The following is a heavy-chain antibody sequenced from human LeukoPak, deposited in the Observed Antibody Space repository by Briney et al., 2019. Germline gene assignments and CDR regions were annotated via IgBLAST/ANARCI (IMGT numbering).Heavy chain of an antibody. D-gene: IGHD2/OR15-2a*01. V-gene: IGHV4-39*07. CDR1: GGSISTSNYY. CDR3: ATSIDQKSRGDAFDI. CDR2: ILYSGST. J-gene: IGHJ3*02. Sequence: SETLSLTCTVSGGSISTSNYYWGWVRQPPGKGLEWIGNILYSGSTYYSPSLKSRVTISLDTSRNQFSLKLNSVTAADTAVYYCATSIDQKSRGDAFDIWGQGTMVTVSS.